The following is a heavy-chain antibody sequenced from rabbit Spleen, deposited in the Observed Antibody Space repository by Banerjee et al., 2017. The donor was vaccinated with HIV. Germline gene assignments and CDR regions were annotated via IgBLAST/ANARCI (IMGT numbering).Heavy chain of an antibody. V-gene: IGHV1S7*01. D-gene: IGHD8-1*01. CDR2: IDPVFGIT. CDR1: GFTLSSYY. J-gene: IGHJ3*01. CDR3: ARDGAGGSYFAL. Sequence: QLKETGGGLVQPGGSLTLSCKASGFTLSSYYMNWVRQAPGKGLEWIGYIDPVFGITYYANWVKGRFSISRENAQNTVFLQMTSLTAADTAPYFCARDGAGGSYFALWGQGTLVTVS.